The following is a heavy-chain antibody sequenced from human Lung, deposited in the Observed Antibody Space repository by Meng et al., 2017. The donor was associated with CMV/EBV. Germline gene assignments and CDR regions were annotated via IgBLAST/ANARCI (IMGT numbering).Heavy chain of an antibody. Sequence: AASCTSINTSTWWSWVRQPPGKGLEWIGEVYHSGYTHYNPSLKSRVTMSVDRSKNQFSLKLSSVTAADTAVYYCARVTEYGGNCFDSWGQGTLVTVSS. V-gene: IGHV4-4*02. CDR3: ARVTEYGGNCFDS. CDR2: VYHSGYT. CDR1: CTSINTSTW. J-gene: IGHJ4*02. D-gene: IGHD4/OR15-4a*01.